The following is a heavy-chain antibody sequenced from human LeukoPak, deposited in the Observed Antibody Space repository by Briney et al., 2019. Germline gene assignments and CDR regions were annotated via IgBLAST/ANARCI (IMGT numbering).Heavy chain of an antibody. CDR3: ARLDYGGNPSY. CDR2: IYHSGST. D-gene: IGHD4-23*01. J-gene: IGHJ4*02. CDR1: GYAISSGYF. V-gene: IGHV4-38-2*02. Sequence: PSETLSLTCSVSGYAISSGYFWGWIRQPPGKGLEWIGTIYHSGSTYYNPSLKSRVTISVDTSKNQFSLKLSSVTAADTAVYYCARLDYGGNPSYWGQGTLVTVSS.